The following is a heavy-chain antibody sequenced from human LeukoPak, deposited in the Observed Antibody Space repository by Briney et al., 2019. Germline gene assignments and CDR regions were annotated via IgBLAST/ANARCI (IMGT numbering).Heavy chain of an antibody. J-gene: IGHJ5*02. Sequence: GGSLRLSCAASGFTFSSYWMSWVRQAPGKGLEWVANIKQDGGEKYYVDSVKGRFTISRDNAKNSLYLQMNSLRAEDTAVYYCARDGDGRATYSGYDFRFDPWGQGTLVTVSS. CDR1: GFTFSSYW. V-gene: IGHV3-7*01. D-gene: IGHD5-12*01. CDR3: ARDGDGRATYSGYDFRFDP. CDR2: IKQDGGEK.